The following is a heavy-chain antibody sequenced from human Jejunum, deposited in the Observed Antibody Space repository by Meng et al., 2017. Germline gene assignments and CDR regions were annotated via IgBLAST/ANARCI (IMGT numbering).Heavy chain of an antibody. CDR1: GFTFRSYA. V-gene: IGHV3-23*01. J-gene: IGHJ5*02. CDR3: ARYLSGPTTRWFDP. CDR2: ISGDGGTI. Sequence: GSLRLSCVGSGFTFRSYAMTWVRQAPGRGLEWVSVISGDGGTIHYADSVKGRFTISRDDSKNTVSLQMNRLRAEHTAVYFCARYLSGPTTRWFDPWGQGTLVTVSS. D-gene: IGHD1-1*01.